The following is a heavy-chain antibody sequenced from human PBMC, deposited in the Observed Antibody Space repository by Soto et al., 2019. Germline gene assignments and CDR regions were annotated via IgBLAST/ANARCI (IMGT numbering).Heavy chain of an antibody. CDR2: IIPIFGTA. J-gene: IGHJ4*02. D-gene: IGHD3-3*01. CDR1: GCTFSSYA. V-gene: IGHV1-69*13. Sequence: SVKVSCKASGCTFSSYAISWVRQAPGQGLEWMGGIIPIFGTANYAQKFQGRVTITADESTSTAYMEMSSLRSEDTAVYYCARDRAPHKTYYDFWSGYKFDYWGQGTLVTVSS. CDR3: ARDRAPHKTYYDFWSGYKFDY.